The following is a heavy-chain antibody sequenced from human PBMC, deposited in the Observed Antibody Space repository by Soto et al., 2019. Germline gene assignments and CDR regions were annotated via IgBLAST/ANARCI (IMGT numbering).Heavy chain of an antibody. V-gene: IGHV2-5*02. D-gene: IGHD2-2*01. CDR1: GFSLSTTAEG. Sequence: QITLKESGPTLVKPTQPLTLTCTFSGFSLSTTAEGVGWIRQPPGKALEWLALIYWDDDERYSPSLKSRLTITKDTSKNQVVLTMTNVDPVDTATYYCAHGSCSSADCYPNPYLDHWGQGILVTVSS. J-gene: IGHJ4*02. CDR2: IYWDDDE. CDR3: AHGSCSSADCYPNPYLDH.